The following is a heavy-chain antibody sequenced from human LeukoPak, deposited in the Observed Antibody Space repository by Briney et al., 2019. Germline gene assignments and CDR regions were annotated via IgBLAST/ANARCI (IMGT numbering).Heavy chain of an antibody. CDR1: GFTFSGYG. Sequence: GSLRLSCVASGFTFSGYGLHWVRQAPGKGLEWVTVISHDGSNKYYADYVKGRFTISRDNSKNTLSLQMNSLRAEDTAVNYCAKVPHFYRLDYYFYGMDVWGQGTTVTVSS. CDR3: AKVPHFYRLDYYFYGMDV. J-gene: IGHJ6*02. V-gene: IGHV3-30*18. CDR2: ISHDGSNK. D-gene: IGHD2/OR15-2a*01.